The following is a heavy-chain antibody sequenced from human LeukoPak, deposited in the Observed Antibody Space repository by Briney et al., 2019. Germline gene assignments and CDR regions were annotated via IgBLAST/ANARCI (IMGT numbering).Heavy chain of an antibody. J-gene: IGHJ4*02. V-gene: IGHV3-23*01. CDR2: LSDTGDSR. D-gene: IGHD2-8*01. CDR3: AKGDCASGSCYFDD. Sequence: ALSDTGDSRHYADSVKGRFTISRDSARSALYLQMNSLRAEDTAVYYCAKGDCASGSCYFDDWGQGSQVTVSS.